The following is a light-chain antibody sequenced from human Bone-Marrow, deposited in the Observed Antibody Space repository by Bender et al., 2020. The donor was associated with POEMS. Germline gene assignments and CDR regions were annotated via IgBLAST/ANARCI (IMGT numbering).Light chain of an antibody. Sequence: QSALTQPASVSGSPGQSITISCTGTNSDIGGYNFVSWYQQDPGKAPKLIIFEVTQRPSGVSNRFSGSKSGTSASLAISGLRSEDEADYYCAAWEDSLSVWVFGGGTKLTVL. CDR2: EVT. V-gene: IGLV2-14*02. CDR3: AAWEDSLSVWV. CDR1: NSDIGGYNF. J-gene: IGLJ3*02.